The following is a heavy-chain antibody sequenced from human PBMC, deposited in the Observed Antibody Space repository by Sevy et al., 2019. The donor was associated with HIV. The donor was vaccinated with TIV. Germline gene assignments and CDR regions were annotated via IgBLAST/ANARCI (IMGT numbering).Heavy chain of an antibody. J-gene: IGHJ4*02. Sequence: ASVKVSCKASGGTFSSYAISWVRQAPGQGLAWMGGIIPIFGTANYAQKFQGRVTLTADKSTSTAYMELSSLRSEDTAVYYCAAGGNPPGFDYWGQGTLVTVSS. D-gene: IGHD6-13*01. CDR1: GGTFSSYA. CDR3: AAGGNPPGFDY. CDR2: IIPIFGTA. V-gene: IGHV1-69*06.